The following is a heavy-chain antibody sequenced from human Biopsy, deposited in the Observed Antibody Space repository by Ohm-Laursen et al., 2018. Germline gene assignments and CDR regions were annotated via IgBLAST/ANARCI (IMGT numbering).Heavy chain of an antibody. J-gene: IGHJ4*02. CDR3: ARGDEVMVTGPYFFDY. Sequence: GTLSLTCTVSGVSISSYFWNWIRQPPGKGLEWIGDIYYSGSTKYNPSLKSRVTISVDMSKSQLSLKLTSVTTADTAVYYCARGDEVMVTGPYFFDYWGQGTLVIVSS. CDR1: GVSISSYF. CDR2: IYYSGST. V-gene: IGHV4-59*01. D-gene: IGHD2-21*02.